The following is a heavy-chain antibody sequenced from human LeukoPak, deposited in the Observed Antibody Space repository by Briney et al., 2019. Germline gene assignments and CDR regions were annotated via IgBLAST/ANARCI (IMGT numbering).Heavy chain of an antibody. CDR2: IYNTGRT. D-gene: IGHD3-3*02. CDR3: ARGQFWSGYSI. Sequence: SETLSLTCTVSGGSISSPGSFWSWIRQPAGKGLEWIGRIYNTGRTNYNPSLKSRVVISVDTSKNQFSLNLSSVTAADTAVYYCARGQFWSGYSIWGQGTLVTVSS. J-gene: IGHJ4*02. CDR1: GGSISSPGSF. V-gene: IGHV4-61*02.